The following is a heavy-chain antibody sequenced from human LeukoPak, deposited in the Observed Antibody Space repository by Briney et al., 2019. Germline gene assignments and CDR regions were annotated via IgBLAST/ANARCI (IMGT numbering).Heavy chain of an antibody. V-gene: IGHV3-21*01. J-gene: IGHJ4*02. CDR2: ISISRNYI. CDR1: GFTFSNYN. CDR3: ARDGGGGVEY. Sequence: GGSLRLSCVASGFTFSNYNMNWVRQAPGKGLEWVSYISISRNYIYYPDSVKGRFTISRDNAKNSLYLQMNSLRAEDTAVYYCARDGGGGVEYWGQGTLVTVSS. D-gene: IGHD2-21*01.